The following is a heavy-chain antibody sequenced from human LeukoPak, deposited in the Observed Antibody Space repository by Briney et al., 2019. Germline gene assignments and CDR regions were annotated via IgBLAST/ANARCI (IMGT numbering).Heavy chain of an antibody. CDR1: GGSLITANFF. V-gene: IGHV4-39*07. J-gene: IGHJ3*02. CDR2: VYYSGKT. CDR3: AREASGGYDILNGYFNSGFDI. Sequence: SETLSLTCAVSGGSLITANFFWGWIRQPPGKGLERIGSVYYSGKTYYNPSLKSRVSISVDTSKNQFSLRLTSVTAADTAVYYCAREASGGYDILNGYFNSGFDIWGQGTTVTASS. D-gene: IGHD3-9*01.